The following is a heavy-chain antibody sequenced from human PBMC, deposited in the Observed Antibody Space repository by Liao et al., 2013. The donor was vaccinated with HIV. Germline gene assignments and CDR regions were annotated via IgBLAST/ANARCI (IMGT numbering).Heavy chain of an antibody. D-gene: IGHD1-26*01. CDR3: ARAPSGSYTHDAFDI. CDR2: IYTSGST. J-gene: IGHJ3*02. CDR1: GGSISSGSYY. V-gene: IGHV4-61*02. Sequence: QVQLQESGPGLVKPSQTLSLSCTVSGGSISSGSYYWSWIRQPAGKGLEWIGRIYTSGSTNYNPSLKSRVTMSVDTSKNQFSLKLSSVTAADTAVYYCARAPSGSYTHDAFDIWGQGTMVTVSS.